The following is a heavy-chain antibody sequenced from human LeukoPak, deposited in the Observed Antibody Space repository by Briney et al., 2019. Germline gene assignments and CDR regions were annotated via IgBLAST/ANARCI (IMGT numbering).Heavy chain of an antibody. CDR2: ISYDGSNK. CDR3: ARPQVPPYYDILTGYWANFDY. Sequence: QPGGSLRLSCAASGFTFSSYAMHWVRQAPGKGLEWVAVISYDGSNKYYADSVKGRFTISRDNSKNMLYLQMNSLRAEDTAVYYCARPQVPPYYDILTGYWANFDYWGQGTLVTVSS. D-gene: IGHD3-9*01. J-gene: IGHJ4*02. CDR1: GFTFSSYA. V-gene: IGHV3-30-3*01.